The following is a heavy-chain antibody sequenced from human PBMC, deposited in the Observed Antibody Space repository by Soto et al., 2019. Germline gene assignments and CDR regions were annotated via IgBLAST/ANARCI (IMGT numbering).Heavy chain of an antibody. Sequence: VASVKVSCKTSGDNFKKNVFTWVRQAPGQGLEWMGGTIPALGKTHYIEKFQGRVTITVDDATGTVYMEVRDLTSEDTAIYYCARGPFRPSAMDVWGQGTTVTVSS. CDR3: ARGPFRPSAMDV. CDR2: TIPALGKT. J-gene: IGHJ6*02. V-gene: IGHV1-69*10. D-gene: IGHD3-10*01. CDR1: GDNFKKNV.